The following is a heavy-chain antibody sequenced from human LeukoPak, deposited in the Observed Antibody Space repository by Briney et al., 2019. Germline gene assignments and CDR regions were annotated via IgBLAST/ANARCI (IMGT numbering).Heavy chain of an antibody. CDR2: IYPGDFDT. D-gene: IGHD1-26*01. J-gene: IGHJ3*02. CDR1: EYSFTNYW. Sequence: GESLKIPCRGSEYSFTNYWIGWVRQMPRKGLEWMAFIYPGDFDTRYDPPFQGQVTIPADKSISTAYLQWSSLKASDTAMYYCARLSGSYYSAFDIWGQGTMVTVSS. V-gene: IGHV5-51*01. CDR3: ARLSGSYYSAFDI.